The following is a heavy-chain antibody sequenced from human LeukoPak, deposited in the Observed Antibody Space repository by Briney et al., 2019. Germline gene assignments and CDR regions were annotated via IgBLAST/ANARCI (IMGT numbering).Heavy chain of an antibody. Sequence: GGSLRLSCAASGFTFDDYAMHWVRQAPGKGLEWVSGISWNSGSIGYADSVKGRFTISRDNAKNSLYLQMNSLRAEDTALYYCAKDNTGYCSSTSCQGWFDPWGQGTLVTVSS. CDR3: AKDNTGYCSSTSCQGWFDP. D-gene: IGHD2-2*01. CDR2: ISWNSGSI. CDR1: GFTFDDYA. J-gene: IGHJ5*02. V-gene: IGHV3-9*01.